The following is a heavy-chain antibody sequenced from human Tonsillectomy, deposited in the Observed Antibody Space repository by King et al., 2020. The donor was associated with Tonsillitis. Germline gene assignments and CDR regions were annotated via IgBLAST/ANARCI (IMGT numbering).Heavy chain of an antibody. D-gene: IGHD6-19*01. Sequence: QLVQSGAEVKKPGASVKVSCKASGYTFTSYGISWVRQAPGQGLEWMGWISAYNGNTNYAQKSQGRVTMTTDTSTSKAYMELTSLRSDDTAVYYCAREGDGSGVSYYYYMDVWGKGTTVTVSS. CDR1: GYTFTSYG. CDR3: AREGDGSGVSYYYYMDV. V-gene: IGHV1-18*01. J-gene: IGHJ6*03. CDR2: ISAYNGNT.